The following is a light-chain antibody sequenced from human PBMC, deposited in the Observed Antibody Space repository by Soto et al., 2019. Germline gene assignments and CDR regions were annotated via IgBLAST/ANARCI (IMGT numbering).Light chain of an antibody. V-gene: IGKV3-15*01. CDR2: GPS. CDR3: QQYNNWPPIT. CDR1: QSVSSN. J-gene: IGKJ5*01. Sequence: IVMTKSPATLSVSPGERATLSCRASQSVSSNLAWYQKIAGQAPRLLLYGPSTRATGIPARFSGSGSGTEFTLTSGSLQSEDVAVYYCQQYNNWPPITFGQGTRLEI.